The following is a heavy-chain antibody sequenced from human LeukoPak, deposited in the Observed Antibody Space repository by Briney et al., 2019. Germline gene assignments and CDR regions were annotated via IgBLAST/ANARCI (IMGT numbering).Heavy chain of an antibody. V-gene: IGHV4-59*08. CDR2: INYSGRT. Sequence: SETLSLTCIVSGDSIGSHYWSWIRQPPGKGLEWIGYINYSGRTNYNPSLTGRVIVSVDTSNNQFSLRLTSVTAADTAVYYGARKGFNGGNYQPHFDCWGQGALVTSSS. D-gene: IGHD4/OR15-4a*01. CDR1: GDSIGSHY. J-gene: IGHJ4*02. CDR3: ARKGFNGGNYQPHFDC.